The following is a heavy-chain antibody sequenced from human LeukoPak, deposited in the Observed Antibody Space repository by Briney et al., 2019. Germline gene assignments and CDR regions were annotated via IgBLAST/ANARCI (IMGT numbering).Heavy chain of an antibody. CDR3: ANSHRRSGWYTNPKYYFDY. CDR1: GFSFSSYG. J-gene: IGHJ4*02. V-gene: IGHV3-23*01. Sequence: GGSLRLSCAASGFSFSSYGMSWVRQAPGKGLEWVSAISGSGVNTYYADSVKGRFTISRDNSKNTLYLQMNSLRAEDTAVYYCANSHRRSGWYTNPKYYFDYWGQGTLVTVSS. D-gene: IGHD6-19*01. CDR2: ISGSGVNT.